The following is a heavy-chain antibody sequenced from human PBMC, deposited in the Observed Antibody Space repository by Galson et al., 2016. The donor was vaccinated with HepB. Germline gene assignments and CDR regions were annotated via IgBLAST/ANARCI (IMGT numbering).Heavy chain of an antibody. CDR3: VRDMYGSYFAFDI. CDR2: INNDGSSS. CDR1: GFTFNDYW. D-gene: IGHD1-26*01. V-gene: IGHV3-74*01. Sequence: SLRLSCAASGFTFNDYWMHWVRQAPGRGLDWVSRINNDGSSSTYADSVKGLFTISRHNAKNTLYLQMNSLRAEDTTVYYCVRDMYGSYFAFDIWCQGTMVTVSS. J-gene: IGHJ3*02.